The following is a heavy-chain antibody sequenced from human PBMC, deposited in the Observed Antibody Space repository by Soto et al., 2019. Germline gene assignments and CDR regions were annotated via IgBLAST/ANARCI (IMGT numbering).Heavy chain of an antibody. J-gene: IGHJ5*02. CDR2: ISAYNGNT. V-gene: IGHV1-18*01. CDR3: ARDLEQWLVRNWFDP. D-gene: IGHD6-19*01. Sequence: SSVKVSRKASCYAFTSYGISWVRQAPGQGLEWMGWISAYNGNTNYAQKLQGRVTMTTDTSTSTAYMELRSLRSDDTAVYYCARDLEQWLVRNWFDPWGQGTLVTVSS. CDR1: CYAFTSYG.